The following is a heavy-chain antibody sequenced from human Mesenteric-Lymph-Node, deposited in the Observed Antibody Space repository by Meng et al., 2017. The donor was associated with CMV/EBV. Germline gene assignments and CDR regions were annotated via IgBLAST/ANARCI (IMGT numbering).Heavy chain of an antibody. D-gene: IGHD3-16*01. CDR3: ARHWGDVWGKTFGFDF. CDR2: ISAYNGTT. J-gene: IGHJ4*02. Sequence: GYTFSIYDINWEQQAPGQGLEWLGWISAYNGTTNYAQKLQSGVTMTADTSTSTAYMELRSLGSDDTALYFCARHWGDVWGKTFGFDFWGQGTLVTVSS. CDR1: GYTFSIYD. V-gene: IGHV1-18*01.